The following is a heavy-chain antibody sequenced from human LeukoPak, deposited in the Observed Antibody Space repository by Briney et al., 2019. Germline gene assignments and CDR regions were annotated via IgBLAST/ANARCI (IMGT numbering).Heavy chain of an antibody. CDR1: GGSISSGGYY. CDR3: AGDPTAGQYYYYGMDV. J-gene: IGHJ6*02. V-gene: IGHV4-31*03. CDR2: IYYGGST. Sequence: SQTLSLTCTVSGGSISSGGYYWSWIRQHPGKGLEWIGYIYYGGSTYYNPSLKSRVTISVDTSKNQFSLKLSSVTAADTAVYYCAGDPTAGQYYYYGMDVWGQGTTATVSS.